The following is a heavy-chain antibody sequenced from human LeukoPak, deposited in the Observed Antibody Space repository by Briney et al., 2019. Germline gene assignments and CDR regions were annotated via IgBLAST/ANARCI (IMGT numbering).Heavy chain of an antibody. J-gene: IGHJ3*02. CDR2: INPNSGGT. CDR1: GYTFTGYY. D-gene: IGHD3-10*01. V-gene: IGHV1-2*02. CDR3: ARVSPLGTQDAFDI. Sequence: ASVKVSCKASGYTFTGYYMHWARQAPGQGLEWMGWINPNSGGTNYAQKFQGRVTMTRDTSISTAYMELSRLRSDDTAVYYCARVSPLGTQDAFDIWGQGTMVTVSS.